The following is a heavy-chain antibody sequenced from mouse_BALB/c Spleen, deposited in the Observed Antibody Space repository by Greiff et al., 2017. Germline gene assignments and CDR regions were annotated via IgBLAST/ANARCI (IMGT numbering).Heavy chain of an antibody. CDR3: TRDGNFAY. D-gene: IGHD2-1*01. CDR1: GFTFSNYW. J-gene: IGHJ3*01. CDR2: IRLKSNNYAT. V-gene: IGHV6-6*02. Sequence: EVNVVESGGGLVQPGGSMKLSCVASGFTFSNYWMNWVRQSPEKGLEWVAEIRLKSNNYATHYAESVKGRFTISRDDSKSSVYLQMNNLRAEDTGIYYCTRDGNFAYWGQGTLVTVSA.